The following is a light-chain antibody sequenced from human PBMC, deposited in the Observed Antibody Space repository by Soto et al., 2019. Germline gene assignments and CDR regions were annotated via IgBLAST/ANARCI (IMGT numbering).Light chain of an antibody. J-gene: IGKJ1*01. CDR1: QSIDTW. Sequence: DIQMTQSPATLAASVGDRVSITCRASQSIDTWLAWYQQKAGKAPNLLIYEASRLESGVPSRFSGSGSGTEFPLTISRLQPEYFGSYYSQEYRNDYGPFGHGTKVEMK. V-gene: IGKV1-5*03. CDR2: EAS. CDR3: QEYRNDYGP.